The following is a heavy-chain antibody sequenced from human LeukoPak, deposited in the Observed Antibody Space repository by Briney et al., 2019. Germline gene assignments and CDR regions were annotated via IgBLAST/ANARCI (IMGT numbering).Heavy chain of an antibody. J-gene: IGHJ4*02. CDR2: INHSGST. D-gene: IGHD3-16*02. V-gene: IGHV4-34*01. CDR1: GGSFSGYY. Sequence: PSETLSLTCAVYGGSFSGYYWSWIRQPPGKGLEWIGEINHSGSTNYNPSLKSRVTISVDTSKNQFSLKLSSVTAADTAVYYCARDPRSYDYVWGSYRWGTDYWGQGTLVTVSS. CDR3: ARDPRSYDYVWGSYRWGTDY.